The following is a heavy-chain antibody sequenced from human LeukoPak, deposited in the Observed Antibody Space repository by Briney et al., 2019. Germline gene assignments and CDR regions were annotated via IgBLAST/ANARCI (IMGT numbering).Heavy chain of an antibody. D-gene: IGHD6-19*01. CDR2: IIPIFGTA. CDR1: GGTFSSCA. J-gene: IGHJ4*02. V-gene: IGHV1-69*05. Sequence: GASVKVSCKASGGTFSSCAISWVRQAPGQGLEWMGRIIPIFGTANYAQKFQGRVTITTDESTSTAYMELSSLRSEDTAVYYCARDQVGWPFDYWGQGTLVTVSS. CDR3: ARDQVGWPFDY.